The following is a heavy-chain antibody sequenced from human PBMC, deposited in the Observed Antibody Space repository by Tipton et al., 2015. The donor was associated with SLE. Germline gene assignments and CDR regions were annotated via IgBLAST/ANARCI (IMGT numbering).Heavy chain of an antibody. CDR2: VNHSGST. J-gene: IGHJ4*02. V-gene: IGHV4-34*01. D-gene: IGHD3-3*01. CDR1: GGSFSDYF. Sequence: TLSLTCAAYGGSFSDYFWTWIRQSPGKGLEWIGDVNHSGSTDYHPSLKSRVTTSVDTSKNQFSLKLTSVTAVDTALYYCARCTIFGVVRGSFDSWGQGTLVTVS. CDR3: ARCTIFGVVRGSFDS.